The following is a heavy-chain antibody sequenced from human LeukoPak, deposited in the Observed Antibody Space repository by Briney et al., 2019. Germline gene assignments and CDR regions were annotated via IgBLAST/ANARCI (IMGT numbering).Heavy chain of an antibody. V-gene: IGHV3-7*05. Sequence: GGSLRLSCAASGFTLSSYWMSWVRQAPGKGLEWVANIKEDGSDKYYVDSVKGRFTISRDNAKNSLYLQMNSLRAEDTAVYYCARGKLYYFDYWGQGTLVTVSS. CDR1: GFTLSSYW. CDR2: IKEDGSDK. J-gene: IGHJ4*02. CDR3: ARGKLYYFDY.